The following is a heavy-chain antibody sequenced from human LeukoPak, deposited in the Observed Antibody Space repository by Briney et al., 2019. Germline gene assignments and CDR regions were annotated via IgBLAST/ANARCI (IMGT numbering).Heavy chain of an antibody. J-gene: IGHJ6*03. Sequence: PGRSLRLSCAASRFTFSSYGMHWVRQAPGNGLEWLAVIWYYLSKKYYAHSVTGRFTISRDNSKNTVFLQMNSLRAEDTAVYYCAKDLVATVTTHYYYCMDVWGKGTTVTVSS. CDR1: RFTFSSYG. D-gene: IGHD4-11*01. CDR2: IWYYLSKK. V-gene: IGHV3-33*06. CDR3: AKDLVATVTTHYYYCMDV.